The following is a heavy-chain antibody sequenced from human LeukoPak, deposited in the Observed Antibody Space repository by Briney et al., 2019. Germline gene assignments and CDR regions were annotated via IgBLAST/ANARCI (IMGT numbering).Heavy chain of an antibody. Sequence: PGGSLRLSCAASGFTFDSYAMSWARQAPGKGLEWVSLISITGADIYYADSVEGRFTVSRDNSKNMIYLQMNSLRAEDTAVYYCAKSRNAYYFAMDVWGLGTTVTVSS. CDR3: AKSRNAYYFAMDV. J-gene: IGHJ6*02. CDR2: ISITGADI. V-gene: IGHV3-23*01. CDR1: GFTFDSYA. D-gene: IGHD1-1*01.